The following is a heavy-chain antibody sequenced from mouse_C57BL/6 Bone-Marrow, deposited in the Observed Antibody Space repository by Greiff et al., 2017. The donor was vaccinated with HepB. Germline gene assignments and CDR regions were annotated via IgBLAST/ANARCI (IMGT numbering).Heavy chain of an antibody. CDR1: GYAFSSSW. J-gene: IGHJ4*01. D-gene: IGHD1-1*01. CDR2: IYPGDGDT. Sequence: VQLQQSGPELVKPGASVKISCKASGYAFSSSWMNWVKQRPGKGLEWIGRIYPGDGDTNYNGKFKGKATLTADKSSSTAYMQLSSLTSEDSAVYFCARSLVLLRATEAMDYWGRGTSVTVSS. CDR3: ARSLVLLRATEAMDY. V-gene: IGHV1-82*01.